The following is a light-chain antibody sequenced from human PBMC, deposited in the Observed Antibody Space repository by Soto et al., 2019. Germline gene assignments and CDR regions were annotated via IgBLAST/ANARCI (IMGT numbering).Light chain of an antibody. Sequence: QSVLTQPPSASGSPGQSVTISCTGTSSDVGGYNYVSWYQQYPGRAPKLMIYEVTKRPSGVPDRFSGSKSGNTASLTVSGLQDDDEADYYCSSYAASNHCCLVFGGGTKLTVL. J-gene: IGLJ3*02. CDR3: SSYAASNHCCLV. CDR2: EVT. V-gene: IGLV2-8*01. CDR1: SSDVGGYNY.